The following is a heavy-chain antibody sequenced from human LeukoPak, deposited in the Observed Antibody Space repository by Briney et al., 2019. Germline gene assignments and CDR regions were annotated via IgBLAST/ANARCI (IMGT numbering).Heavy chain of an antibody. CDR1: GFTFSSYA. J-gene: IGHJ4*02. CDR3: AKSKTPYCSSANCLMFDY. V-gene: IGHV3-23*01. D-gene: IGHD2-2*01. Sequence: GGSLRLSCAASGFTFSSYAMSWVRQAPGKGLEWVSDISGSGGSTYDANSVKGRFTISRDNSKNTLYLQMNSLRAEDTAVYYCAKSKTPYCSSANCLMFDYWGQGALVTVSS. CDR2: ISGSGGST.